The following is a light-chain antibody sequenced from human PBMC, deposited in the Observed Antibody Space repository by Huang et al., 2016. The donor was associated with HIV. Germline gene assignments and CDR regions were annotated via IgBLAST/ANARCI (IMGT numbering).Light chain of an antibody. Sequence: DIVMTQSPLSLPVTPGEPASISCRSSQSLLQSNGRNYVKWFVQKPGHSPQLLIYVGSNRASGVPDRFTGSGSGTDFTLKISRVEAEDVGVYYCMQPLQHPWTVGQGTRVEIK. CDR2: VGS. J-gene: IGKJ1*01. CDR1: QSLLQSNGRNY. V-gene: IGKV2-28*01. CDR3: MQPLQHPWT.